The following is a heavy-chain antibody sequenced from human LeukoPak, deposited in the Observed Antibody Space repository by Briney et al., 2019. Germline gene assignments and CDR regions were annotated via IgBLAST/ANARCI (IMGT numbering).Heavy chain of an antibody. CDR2: INHSGST. CDR3: ARSARDAFDI. CDR1: GGSFSGYY. V-gene: IGHV4-34*01. Sequence: NPSETLSLTCAVYGGSFSGYYWSWIRQPPGKGLEWIGEINHSGSTNYNPSLKSQVTISVDTSKNQFSLKLSSVTAADTAVYYCARSARDAFDIWGQGTMVTVSS. J-gene: IGHJ3*02. D-gene: IGHD6-6*01.